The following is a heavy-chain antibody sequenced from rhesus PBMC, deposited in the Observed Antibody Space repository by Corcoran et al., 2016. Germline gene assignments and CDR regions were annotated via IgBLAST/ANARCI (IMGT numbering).Heavy chain of an antibody. CDR3: ATGGLRSDY. V-gene: IGHV1-111*02. CDR2: VESEDGEA. J-gene: IGHJ4*01. D-gene: IGHD5-36*01. Sequence: EAQLVQSVAEVKTPGSSVKIYCTASGYTFPDSHLHRVRQAPGKGLEWEGRVESEDGEAINAQKFQDRVTITADTSTDTANMDLSSLRSEDTAVYYCATGGLRSDYWGQGVLVTVSS. CDR1: GYTFPDSH.